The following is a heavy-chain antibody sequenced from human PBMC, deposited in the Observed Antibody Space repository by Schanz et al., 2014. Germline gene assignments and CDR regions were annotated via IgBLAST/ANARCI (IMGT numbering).Heavy chain of an antibody. J-gene: IGHJ4*02. CDR3: ANNWNLDY. D-gene: IGHD1-20*01. CDR1: GFSFSDHA. V-gene: IGHV3-23*04. CDR2: ISGSGGST. Sequence: EVQLVASGGGVVRPGGSLRLSCAASGFSFSDHAMDWVRQAAGKGLEWVSAISGSGGSTYYADSVKGRFTISRDNSKNTLYLQMNSLRAEDTAVYYCANNWNLDYWGQGTLVTVSS.